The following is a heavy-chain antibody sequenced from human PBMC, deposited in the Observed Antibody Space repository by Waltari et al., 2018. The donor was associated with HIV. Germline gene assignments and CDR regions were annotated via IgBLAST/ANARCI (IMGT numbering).Heavy chain of an antibody. D-gene: IGHD6-13*01. V-gene: IGHV4-34*01. CDR1: GGSFSGYY. Sequence: QVQLQQWGAGLLKPSETLSLTCAVYGGSFSGYYWSWIRQPPGKGLEWIGEINHGGSTNYNPSLQSRVSISVDTSKNQFSLKLSSVTAADTAVYYCARLGIAEPALDYWGQGTLVTFSS. CDR3: ARLGIAEPALDY. J-gene: IGHJ4*02. CDR2: INHGGST.